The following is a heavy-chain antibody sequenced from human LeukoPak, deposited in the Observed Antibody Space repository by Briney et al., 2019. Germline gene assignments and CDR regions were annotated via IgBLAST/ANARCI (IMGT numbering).Heavy chain of an antibody. CDR2: FDPEDGET. D-gene: IGHD4-17*01. CDR3: ATGVYDGDYFRENDY. Sequence: ASVKVSCKVSGYTLTELSMHWVRQAPGKGLEWMGGFDPEDGETIYAQKFQGRVTMTEDTSTDTAYMELSSLRSEDTAVHYCATGVYDGDYFRENDYWGQGTLVTVSS. V-gene: IGHV1-24*01. J-gene: IGHJ4*02. CDR1: GYTLTELS.